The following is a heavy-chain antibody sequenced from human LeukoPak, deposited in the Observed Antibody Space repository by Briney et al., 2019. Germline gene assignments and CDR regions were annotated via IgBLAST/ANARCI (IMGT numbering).Heavy chain of an antibody. Sequence: ASVKVSCKPSGYTFTGYYLHWVRQAPGQGLEWMGWINPNTGATIYAEKFQGGVTMTRDTSIDTAYMEMRSPRSDDTAVYYCARDRVGSGWPRPWYFEFWGQGTLITVSS. CDR2: INPNTGAT. V-gene: IGHV1-2*02. J-gene: IGHJ4*02. CDR3: ARDRVGSGWPRPWYFEF. CDR1: GYTFTGYY. D-gene: IGHD6-19*01.